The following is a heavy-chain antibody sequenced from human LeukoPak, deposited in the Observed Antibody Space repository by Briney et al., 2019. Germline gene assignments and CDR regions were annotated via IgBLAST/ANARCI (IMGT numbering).Heavy chain of an antibody. V-gene: IGHV4-4*07. CDR2: IYTSGST. J-gene: IGHJ6*02. D-gene: IGHD3-22*01. CDR3: ARDGYDSSGYYSHYYGMDV. CDR1: GGSISSYY. Sequence: SETLSLTCTGPGGSISSYYWSWIRQPAGKGLEWIGRIYTSGSTNYNPSLKSRVTMSVDTSKNQFSLKLSSVPAADTAVYYCARDGYDSSGYYSHYYGMDVWGQGTTVTVSS.